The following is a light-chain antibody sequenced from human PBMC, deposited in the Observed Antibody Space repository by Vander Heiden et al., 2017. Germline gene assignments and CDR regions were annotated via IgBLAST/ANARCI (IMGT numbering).Light chain of an antibody. Sequence: IQMTQSPSSLSASVGDRITITCQASQDIRNFLNWYQVKPGKAPKLLIYDASNLETGVPSRFSGSGSGTDFTLTISSLQPEDIATYYCQQFDDRPALIFGGGTKV. CDR3: QQFDDRPALI. J-gene: IGKJ4*01. CDR2: DAS. CDR1: QDIRNF. V-gene: IGKV1-33*01.